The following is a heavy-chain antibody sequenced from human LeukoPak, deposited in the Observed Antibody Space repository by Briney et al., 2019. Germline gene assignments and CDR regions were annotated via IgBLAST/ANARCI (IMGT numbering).Heavy chain of an antibody. J-gene: IGHJ2*01. Sequence: ASVKVSCKASGYTFTGYYIHWVRQAPGQGLEWMGWINPNSGVTNYAQKFQGRVTMTRDTPIITAYMELSRLRSDDTAVYYCARDRNWGRGYFDLWGRGTLVIVSS. V-gene: IGHV1-2*02. CDR3: ARDRNWGRGYFDL. CDR2: INPNSGVT. D-gene: IGHD7-27*01. CDR1: GYTFTGYY.